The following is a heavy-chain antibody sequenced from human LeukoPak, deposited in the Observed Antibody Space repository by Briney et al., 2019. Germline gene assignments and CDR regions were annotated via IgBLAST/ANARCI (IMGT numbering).Heavy chain of an antibody. CDR2: IWYDGSNK. J-gene: IGHJ6*02. V-gene: IGHV3-33*08. CDR3: ARNLVAEGGYSYGYYYYYGMDV. Sequence: GGSLRLSCAASGFTFTTYSMNWVRQAPGKGLEWVAVIWYDGSNKYHADSVKGRSTISRDNSKNTLYLQMNSLRAEDTAVYYCARNLVAEGGYSYGYYYYYGMDVWGQGTTVTVSS. CDR1: GFTFTTYS. D-gene: IGHD5-18*01.